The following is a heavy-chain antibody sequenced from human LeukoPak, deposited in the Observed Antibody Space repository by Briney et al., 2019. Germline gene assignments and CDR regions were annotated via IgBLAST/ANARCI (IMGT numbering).Heavy chain of an antibody. D-gene: IGHD3-10*01. J-gene: IGHJ4*02. Sequence: GGSLRLSCAASGFTFSSYEMNWVRQAPGKGLEWVSYISSSGSTIYYADSVKGRFTISRDNAKNSLYLRMNSLRAEDTAVYYCARDLVTMVRGVIITLFDYWGQGTLVTVSS. CDR3: ARDLVTMVRGVIITLFDY. CDR1: GFTFSSYE. V-gene: IGHV3-48*03. CDR2: ISSSGSTI.